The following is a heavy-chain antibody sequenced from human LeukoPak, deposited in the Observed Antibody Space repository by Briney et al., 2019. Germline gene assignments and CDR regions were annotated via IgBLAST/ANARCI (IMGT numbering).Heavy chain of an antibody. CDR1: GYTFTGYY. D-gene: IGHD2-15*01. J-gene: IGHJ4*02. V-gene: IGHV1-2*02. CDR2: INTNTGGT. CDR3: ASEAYCSGGRCYLHRVAC. Sequence: ASVKVSCKASGYTFTGYYMHWVRQAPGQGLEWMGWINTNTGGTNYAQKFQGRVTITRDTSIGTAYMELSSRISDDTAIYYFASEAYCSGGRCYLHRVACGGQGTLVTVSS.